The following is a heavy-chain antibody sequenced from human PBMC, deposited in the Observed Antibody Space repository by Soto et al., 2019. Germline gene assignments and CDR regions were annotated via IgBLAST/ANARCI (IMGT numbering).Heavy chain of an antibody. CDR3: AKLGLRGAYCGGDCYDAFDI. V-gene: IGHV3-30*18. CDR1: GFTFSSYG. J-gene: IGHJ3*02. D-gene: IGHD2-21*02. CDR2: ISYDGSNK. Sequence: QVQLVESGGGVVQPGRSLRLSCAASGFTFSSYGMHWVRQAPGKGLEWVAVISYDGSNKYYADSVKGRFTISRDNSKNTLDLQMNSLRAEDTAVYYCAKLGLRGAYCGGDCYDAFDIWGQGTMVTVSS.